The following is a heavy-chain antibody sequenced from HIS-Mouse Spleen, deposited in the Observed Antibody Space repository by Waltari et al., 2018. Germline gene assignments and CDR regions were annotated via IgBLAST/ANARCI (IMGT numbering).Heavy chain of an antibody. CDR2: IKGKTDGGTT. D-gene: IGHD6-6*01. CDR3: TTVSSSFDY. V-gene: IGHV3-15*01. J-gene: IGHJ4*02. CDR1: GFTFSNAW. Sequence: EVQLVESGGGLVKPGGSLRLSCAASGFTFSNAWMSWVRQAPGRGLEGVGRIKGKTDGGTTDYAAPVKGRFTISRDDSKNTLYLQMNSLKTEDTAVYYCTTVSSSFDYWGQGTLVTVSS.